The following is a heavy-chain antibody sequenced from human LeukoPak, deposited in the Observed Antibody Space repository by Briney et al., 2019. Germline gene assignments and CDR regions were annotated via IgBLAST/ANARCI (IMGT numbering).Heavy chain of an antibody. CDR1: GYTFTSYA. CDR2: INAGNGNT. CDR3: ARDRVDYYGSGSYFIDY. J-gene: IGHJ4*02. V-gene: IGHV1-3*01. D-gene: IGHD3-10*01. Sequence: GASVKVSCKASGYTFTSYAMHWVRQAPGQRLEWMGWINAGNGNTKYSQKFQGRVTITRDTSASTACMELSSLRSEDTAVYYCARDRVDYYGSGSYFIDYWGQGTLVTVSS.